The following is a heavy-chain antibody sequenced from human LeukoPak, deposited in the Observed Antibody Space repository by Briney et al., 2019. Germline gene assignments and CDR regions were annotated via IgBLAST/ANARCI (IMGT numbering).Heavy chain of an antibody. D-gene: IGHD2-15*01. J-gene: IGHJ6*03. V-gene: IGHV3-9*01. CDR2: ISWNSGSI. CDR3: AKDNKVVGYYYYYMDV. CDR1: GFTFDDYA. Sequence: GGSLRLSCAASGFTFDDYAMHWVRQAPGKGLEWVSGISWNSGSIGYADPVKGRLTISRDNAKNSLYLQMNSLRAEDTALNYCAKDNKVVGYYYYYMDVWGKGTTVTVSS.